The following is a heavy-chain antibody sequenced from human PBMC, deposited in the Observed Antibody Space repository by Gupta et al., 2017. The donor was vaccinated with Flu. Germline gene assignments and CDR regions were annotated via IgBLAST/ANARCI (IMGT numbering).Heavy chain of an antibody. V-gene: IGHV3-30-3*01. D-gene: IGHD5-18*01. CDR3: ARDAWIQLWGDWFDP. Sequence: QVQLVESGGGVVQPGRSLRLSCAASGFTFSSYAMHWVRQAPGKGLEWVAVISYDGSNKYYADSVKGRFTISRDNSKNTLYLQMNSLRAEDTAVYYCARDAWIQLWGDWFDPWGQGTLVTGSS. CDR1: GFTFSSYA. CDR2: ISYDGSNK. J-gene: IGHJ5*02.